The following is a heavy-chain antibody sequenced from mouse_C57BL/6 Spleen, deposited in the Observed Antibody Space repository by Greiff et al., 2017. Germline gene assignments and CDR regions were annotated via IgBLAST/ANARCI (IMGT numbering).Heavy chain of an antibody. D-gene: IGHD2-4*01. CDR3: ARGIYYDYDVPVFDY. V-gene: IGHV1-39*01. J-gene: IGHJ2*01. CDR2: INPNYGTT. Sequence: VQLKESGPELVKPGASVKISCKASGYSFTDYNMNWVKQSNGKSLEWIGVINPNYGTTSYNQKFKGKATLTVYQSSSTANMQLNSLTSEDSAVYYCARGIYYDYDVPVFDYWGQGTTLTVSS. CDR1: GYSFTDYN.